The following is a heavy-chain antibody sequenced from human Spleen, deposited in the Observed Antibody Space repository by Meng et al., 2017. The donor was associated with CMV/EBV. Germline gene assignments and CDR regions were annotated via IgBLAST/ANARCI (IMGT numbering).Heavy chain of an antibody. CDR2: ISTYNGNT. Sequence: ASVKVSCKASGYTFNSYGFSWVRQAPGQGLEWMGWISTYNGNTNYAQKLQGRVTMTADTSTTTAYMELRSLRSDDTAVYYCARDNNWGPDYWGQGTLVTVSS. V-gene: IGHV1-18*01. D-gene: IGHD7-27*01. CDR1: GYTFNSYG. J-gene: IGHJ4*02. CDR3: ARDNNWGPDY.